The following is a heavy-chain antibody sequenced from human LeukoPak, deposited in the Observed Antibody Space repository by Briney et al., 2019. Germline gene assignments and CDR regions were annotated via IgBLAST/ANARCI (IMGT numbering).Heavy chain of an antibody. CDR2: INSDGSST. D-gene: IGHD3-22*01. J-gene: IGHJ4*02. CDR3: AAPPPRSYYYDSSGQLDY. CDR1: GFTFSIYW. V-gene: IGHV3-74*01. Sequence: GGSLRLSCAAYGFTFSIYWMHWVRQAPGKGLVWVSRINSDGSSTSYADSVKGRFTISRDNAKNTLYLQMNSLRAEDTAVYYCAAPPPRSYYYDSSGQLDYWGQGTLVTVSS.